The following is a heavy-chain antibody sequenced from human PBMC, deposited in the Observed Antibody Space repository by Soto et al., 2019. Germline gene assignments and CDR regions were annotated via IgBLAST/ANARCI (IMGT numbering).Heavy chain of an antibody. CDR3: ASAPQYDFWSGYQPGPSY. CDR2: ISYDGSNK. D-gene: IGHD3-3*01. V-gene: IGHV3-30-3*01. Sequence: GGSLRLSCAASGFTFSSYAMHWVRQAPGKGLEWVAVISYDGSNKYYADSVKGRFTISRDNSKNTLYLQMNSLRAEDTAVYYCASAPQYDFWSGYQPGPSYWGQGTLVTASS. CDR1: GFTFSSYA. J-gene: IGHJ4*02.